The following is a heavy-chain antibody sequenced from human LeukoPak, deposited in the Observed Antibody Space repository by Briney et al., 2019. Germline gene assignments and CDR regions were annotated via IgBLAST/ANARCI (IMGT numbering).Heavy chain of an antibody. Sequence: GGSLRLSCAASGFTFDDYGMSWVRQAPGKGLEWVSGINWNGGSTGYADSVKGRFTISRDNAKNSLYLQMNSLRAEDTALYYCARGVDYDSSGYYSPYFDYWAREPWSPSPQ. CDR2: INWNGGST. J-gene: IGHJ4*02. D-gene: IGHD3-22*01. CDR3: ARGVDYDSSGYYSPYFDY. V-gene: IGHV3-20*04. CDR1: GFTFDDYG.